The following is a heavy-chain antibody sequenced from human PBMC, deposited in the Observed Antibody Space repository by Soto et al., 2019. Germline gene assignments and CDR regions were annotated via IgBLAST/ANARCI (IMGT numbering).Heavy chain of an antibody. CDR1: GFTFSSYA. J-gene: IGHJ4*02. Sequence: VQLVESGGGVVQPGRSLRLSCAASGFTFSSYAMHWVRQAPGKGLEWVAVISYDGSNKYYADSVKGRFTISRDNSKNTLYLQINSLRAEDTAVYYCARDDSAFDYWGQGTLVTVSS. CDR3: ARDDSAFDY. V-gene: IGHV3-30-3*01. CDR2: ISYDGSNK. D-gene: IGHD4-4*01.